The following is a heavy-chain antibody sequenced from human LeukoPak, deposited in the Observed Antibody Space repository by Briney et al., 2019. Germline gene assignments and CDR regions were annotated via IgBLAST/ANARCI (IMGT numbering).Heavy chain of an antibody. CDR3: ARANSPRWELLGWFDP. V-gene: IGHV4-39*07. CDR1: GGSISSSSYY. D-gene: IGHD1-26*01. CDR2: IYYSGST. J-gene: IGHJ5*02. Sequence: SETLSLTCTVSGGSISSSSYYWGWIRQPPGKGLEWIGSIYYSGSTYYNPSLKSRVTISVDTSKNQFSLKLSSVTAADTAVYYCARANSPRWELLGWFDPWGQGTLVTVSS.